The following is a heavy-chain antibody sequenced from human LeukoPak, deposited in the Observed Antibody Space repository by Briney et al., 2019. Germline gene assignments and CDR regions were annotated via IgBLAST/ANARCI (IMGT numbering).Heavy chain of an antibody. CDR1: GFTFNRYG. D-gene: IGHD3-10*01. CDR2: ISHDGFNK. J-gene: IGHJ2*01. CDR3: AKVGMVRVFYWNFDL. Sequence: PGGSLRVSCLASGFTFNRYGMHWVRQAPGKGLEWVALISHDGFNKYYADSVKGRFTISRDNSKNTLYLQINSLRAEDTAVYYCAKVGMVRVFYWNFDLWGRGTLVTVSS. V-gene: IGHV3-30*18.